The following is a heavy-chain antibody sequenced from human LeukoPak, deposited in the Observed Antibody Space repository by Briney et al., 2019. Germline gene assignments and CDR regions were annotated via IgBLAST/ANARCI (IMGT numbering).Heavy chain of an antibody. D-gene: IGHD4-17*01. CDR2: INPNSGGT. CDR3: ARGGGGDDYGDYVDF. J-gene: IGHJ4*02. Sequence: ASVKVSCKASGYTFTGYYMHWVRQAPGQGLEWMGWINPNSGGTNYAQKFQGRVTMTRDTSISTAYMELSRLRSDDTAVYYCARGGGGDDYGDYVDFWGQGTLVTVPS. V-gene: IGHV1-2*02. CDR1: GYTFTGYY.